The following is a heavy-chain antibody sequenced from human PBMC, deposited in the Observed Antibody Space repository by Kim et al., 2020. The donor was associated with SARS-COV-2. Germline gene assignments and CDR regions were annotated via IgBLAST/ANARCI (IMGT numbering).Heavy chain of an antibody. CDR3: ARDQCAGHCNTISCSHFYC. Sequence: GGSLRLSCEASGFTFSNYGMHWVRQAPGKGLEWVAVIWYDGSNQYYAESVKGRFTISRDQSKNTLYLQMNSLRAEDTAVYYCARDQCAGHCNTISCSHFYCWVQGILVTVSS. CDR1: GFTFSNYG. D-gene: IGHD2-2*01. J-gene: IGHJ4*02. CDR2: IWYDGSNQ. V-gene: IGHV3-33*08.